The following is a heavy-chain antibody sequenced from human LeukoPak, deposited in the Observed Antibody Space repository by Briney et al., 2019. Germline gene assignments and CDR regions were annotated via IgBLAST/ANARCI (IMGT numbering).Heavy chain of an antibody. CDR3: TRGDYYDSSGYYYSFDY. CDR1: GFTFGDYA. CDR2: IRSKAYGGTT. D-gene: IGHD3-22*01. Sequence: QSGGSLRLSCTASGFTFGDYAMSWFRQAPGKGLEWVGFIRSKAYGGTTEYAASVKGRFTISRDDSKSIAYLQMNSLKTEDTAVYYCTRGDYYDSSGYYYSFDYWGQGTLVTVS. J-gene: IGHJ4*02. V-gene: IGHV3-49*03.